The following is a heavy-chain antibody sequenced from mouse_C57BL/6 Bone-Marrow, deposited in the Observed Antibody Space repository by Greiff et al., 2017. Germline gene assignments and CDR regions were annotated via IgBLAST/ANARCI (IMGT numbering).Heavy chain of an antibody. V-gene: IGHV14-4*01. Sequence: EVQLQQSGAELVRPGASVKLSCTASGFNIKDDYMHWVKQRPEQGLEWIGWIDPENGDTEYASKFQGQATITADTSSNTAYLQLSSLTSEDTAVYYCTSYYYGSTYFGYWGQGTTLTVSS. CDR1: GFNIKDDY. J-gene: IGHJ2*01. CDR2: IDPENGDT. D-gene: IGHD1-1*01. CDR3: TSYYYGSTYFGY.